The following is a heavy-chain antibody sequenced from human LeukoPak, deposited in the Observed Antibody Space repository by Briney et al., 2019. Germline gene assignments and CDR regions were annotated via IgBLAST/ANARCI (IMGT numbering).Heavy chain of an antibody. V-gene: IGHV3-53*01. J-gene: IGHJ4*02. D-gene: IGHD4-23*01. Sequence: GGSLRLSCAASGFTVSSNYMSWVRQAPGKGLEWVSVIYSGGSTYYADSVKGRFTISRDNSKNTLYLQMNSLRAEDTAVYYCARNEAARPGDYGGNSEDYWGQGTLVTVSS. CDR2: IYSGGST. CDR3: ARNEAARPGDYGGNSEDY. CDR1: GFTVSSNY.